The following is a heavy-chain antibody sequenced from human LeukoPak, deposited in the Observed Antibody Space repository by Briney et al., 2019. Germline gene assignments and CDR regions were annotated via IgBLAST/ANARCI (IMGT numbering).Heavy chain of an antibody. CDR1: GGTFSSYA. V-gene: IGHV1-69*13. D-gene: IGHD3-3*01. CDR3: ARVDLTLFGVVTYNWFNP. J-gene: IGHJ5*02. CDR2: IIPIFGTA. Sequence: GASVKVSCKASGGTFSSYAISWVRQAPGQGLEWMVGIIPIFGTANYAQKFQGRVTITADESTSTAYMELSSLRSEDTAVYYCARVDLTLFGVVTYNWFNPWGQGTLVTVSS.